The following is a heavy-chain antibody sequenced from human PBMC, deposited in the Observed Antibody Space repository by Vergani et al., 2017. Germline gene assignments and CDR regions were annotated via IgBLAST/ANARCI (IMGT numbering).Heavy chain of an antibody. CDR3: AKGKGYDFWSGYYSDHYYYDYMDV. CDR2: ISGSGGST. CDR1: GFTFSSYA. Sequence: EVQLLESGGGLVQPGGSLRLSCAASGFTFSSYAMSWVRQAPGKGLEWVSAISGSGGSTYYADSVKGRFTISRDNSKNTLYLQMNSLRAEDTAVYYCAKGKGYDFWSGYYSDHYYYDYMDVWGKGTTVTVSS. V-gene: IGHV3-23*01. D-gene: IGHD3-3*01. J-gene: IGHJ6*03.